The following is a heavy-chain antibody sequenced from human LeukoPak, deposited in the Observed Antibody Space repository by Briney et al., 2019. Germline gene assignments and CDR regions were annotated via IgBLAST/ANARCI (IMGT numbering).Heavy chain of an antibody. J-gene: IGHJ4*02. V-gene: IGHV4-59*08. D-gene: IGHD5-12*01. Sequence: SETLSLTCTVSGGSISSYYWSWIRQPAGKGLEWIGYIYYSGSTNYNPSLKSRVTISVDTSKNQFSLKLSSVTAADTAVYYCARTALGYSGYAFDYWGQGTLVTVSS. CDR2: IYYSGST. CDR3: ARTALGYSGYAFDY. CDR1: GGSISSYY.